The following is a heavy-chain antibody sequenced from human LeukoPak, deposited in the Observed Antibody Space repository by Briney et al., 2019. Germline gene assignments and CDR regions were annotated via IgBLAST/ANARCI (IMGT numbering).Heavy chain of an antibody. V-gene: IGHV3-11*04. CDR3: ARDYFGSGYVDY. Sequence: GGSLRLSCAASGITFNYYYMSWIRQAPGKGLELVSYISTSGSTTHYADSVKGRLTISRDNAKNSLYLQMNSLRAEDTAVYYCARDYFGSGYVDYWGQGTLVTVSS. D-gene: IGHD3-10*01. J-gene: IGHJ4*02. CDR1: GITFNYYY. CDR2: ISTSGSTT.